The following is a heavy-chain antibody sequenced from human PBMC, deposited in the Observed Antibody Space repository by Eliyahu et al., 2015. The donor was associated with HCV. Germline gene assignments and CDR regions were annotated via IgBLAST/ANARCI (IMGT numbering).Heavy chain of an antibody. CDR2: IYSKIDGGTI. CDR3: TTDTVVAAPDY. J-gene: IGHJ4*02. Sequence: VQLVESGGGLVKPGGSLRLSCTASGXXFNTAWMKWVRQAPGKGLEWVARIYSKIDGGTIDYAAPVKGRFAISRDDSTNMVYLEMNSLKIEDTGVYYCTTDTVVAAPDYWGQGTLVTVSS. V-gene: IGHV3-15*01. CDR1: GXXFNTAW. D-gene: IGHD4-23*01.